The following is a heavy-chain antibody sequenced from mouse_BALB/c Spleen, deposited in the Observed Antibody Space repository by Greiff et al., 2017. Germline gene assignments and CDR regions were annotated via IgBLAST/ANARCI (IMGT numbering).Heavy chain of an antibody. V-gene: IGHV5-17*02. CDR3: ARWPYYAMDY. CDR2: ISSGSSTI. CDR1: GFTFSSFG. Sequence: DVMLVESGGGLVQPGGSRKLSCAASGFTFSSFGMHWVRQAPEKGLEWVAYISSGSSTIYYADTVKGRFTISRDNPKNTLFLQMTSLRSEDTAMYYCARWPYYAMDYWGQGTSVTVSS. J-gene: IGHJ4*01.